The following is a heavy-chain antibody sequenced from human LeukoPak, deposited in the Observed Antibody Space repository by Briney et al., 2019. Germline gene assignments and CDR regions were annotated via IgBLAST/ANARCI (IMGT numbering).Heavy chain of an antibody. CDR2: ISSNGGST. CDR3: ARDSSFYYYYYYMDI. CDR1: GFTFSSYA. V-gene: IGHV3-64*01. J-gene: IGHJ6*03. Sequence: GGSLRLSCAASGFTFSSYAMHWVRQAPGKGLEYVSAISSNGGSTYYANSVKGRFTISRDNSKNTLYLQMGSLRAEDMAVYYCARDSSFYYYYYYMDIWGKGTTVTVSS.